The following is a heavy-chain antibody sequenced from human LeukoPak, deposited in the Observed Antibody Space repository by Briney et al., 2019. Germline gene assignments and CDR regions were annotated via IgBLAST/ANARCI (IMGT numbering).Heavy chain of an antibody. V-gene: IGHV1-46*01. J-gene: IGHJ4*02. CDR1: GYSFTSNY. CDR2: IYPRDGST. Sequence: ASVKVSCKASGYSFTSNYIHWVRQAPGQGLEWMGMIYPRDGSTSYAQKFQGRVTVTRDTSTSTVHMELSGLRSEDTAVYYCARDQEASDYRGQGTLVTVSS. CDR3: ARDQEASDY.